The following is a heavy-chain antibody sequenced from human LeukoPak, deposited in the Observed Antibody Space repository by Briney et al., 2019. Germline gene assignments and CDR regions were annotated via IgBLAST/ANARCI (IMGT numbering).Heavy chain of an antibody. D-gene: IGHD3-10*01. CDR2: ISSNGGSI. CDR1: GFTFSSYA. Sequence: GGSLRLSCAASGFTFSSYAMHWVRQAPGKGLEYVSAISSNGGSIYYANSVKGRFTISRDNSKNTLYLQMGSLRAEDMAVYYCARPRGSGYWGAFDIWGQGTMVTVSS. CDR3: ARPRGSGYWGAFDI. V-gene: IGHV3-64*01. J-gene: IGHJ3*02.